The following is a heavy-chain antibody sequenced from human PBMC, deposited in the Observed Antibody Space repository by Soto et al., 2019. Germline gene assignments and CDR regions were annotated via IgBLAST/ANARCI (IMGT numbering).Heavy chain of an antibody. CDR3: VRATAGFGY. V-gene: IGHV3-13*04. J-gene: IGHJ4*02. CDR1: GFTFSNYD. Sequence: EVQLVESGGNLVQPGGSLRLSCATSGFTFSNYDMHWVRQATGKGLEWVSSIGTAGDTYYAVSVKGRFTISRENAKNSLFLQMNSLRAGDTAMYYCVRATAGFGYWGQGTLVTVSS. CDR2: IGTAGDT.